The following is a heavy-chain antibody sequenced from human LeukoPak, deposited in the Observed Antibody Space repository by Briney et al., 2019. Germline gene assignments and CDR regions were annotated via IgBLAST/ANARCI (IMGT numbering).Heavy chain of an antibody. D-gene: IGHD5-18*01. CDR3: AKDLRSGFSYGSDRFQDY. CDR2: ISDSGENT. V-gene: IGHV3-23*01. Sequence: PGGSLRLSCAASGFTFSSYAMTWVRQAPGKGPEWVSAISDSGENTYYADSVKGRFTISRDNSKNTLWLQMHSLEAEDTAVYYCAKDLRSGFSYGSDRFQDYWGQGTLVTVSS. J-gene: IGHJ4*02. CDR1: GFTFSSYA.